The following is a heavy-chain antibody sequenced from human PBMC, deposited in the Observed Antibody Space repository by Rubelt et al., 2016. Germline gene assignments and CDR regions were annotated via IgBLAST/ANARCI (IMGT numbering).Heavy chain of an antibody. D-gene: IGHD2-2*02. Sequence: QVQLQESGPGLVKPSQTLSLTCTVPGGSISSGVYYWSWIRQHPGKGLEWIGYVYNSESTNYNPSLRSRVTISADTAKTQLPRELTPLTAADTAVYYCARQEIAVVPAAIGAFDIWGQGTMVTVSS. CDR3: ARQEIAVVPAAIGAFDI. V-gene: IGHV4-31*03. J-gene: IGHJ3*02. CDR2: VYNSEST. CDR1: GGSISSGVYY.